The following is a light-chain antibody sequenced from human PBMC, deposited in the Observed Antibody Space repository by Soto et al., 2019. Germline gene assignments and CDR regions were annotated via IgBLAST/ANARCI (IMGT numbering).Light chain of an antibody. CDR2: AAS. J-gene: IGKJ5*01. CDR1: QSISSY. CDR3: QQSYSTPSIT. Sequence: DIQMTQSPSSLSASVGDRVTITCRASQSISSYLNWYQQKPGKAPKLLIYAASSLQSGVPSRFSGSGSGTDFTLTISSLQPEDFATYSCQQSYSTPSITFGQGTRLEIK. V-gene: IGKV1-39*01.